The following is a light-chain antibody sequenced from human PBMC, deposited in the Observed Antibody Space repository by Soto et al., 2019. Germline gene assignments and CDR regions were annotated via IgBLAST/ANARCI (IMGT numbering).Light chain of an antibody. CDR1: QTISSW. CDR2: KAS. CDR3: QHYNSYSEA. V-gene: IGKV1-5*03. J-gene: IGKJ1*01. Sequence: DIQTTQSPSTLSRSVGDRFTITCRASQTISSWLAWYQQKPGKAPKFMIYKASTLKSGVPSRFSGSGSGTEFTLTISRLQSDDFATYYCQHYNSYSEAFGQGTKVDI.